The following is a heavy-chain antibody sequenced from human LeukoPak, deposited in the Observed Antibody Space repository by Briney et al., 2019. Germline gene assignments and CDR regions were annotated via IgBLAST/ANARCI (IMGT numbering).Heavy chain of an antibody. CDR1: GDSISSNYYY. D-gene: IGHD6-6*01. Sequence: SETLSLTCTVSGDSISSNYYYWSWIRQPPGKGLEWIGNIYHTGSTHYKPSLESRVTISMDRSKNQFSLKLSSVTAADTAVYYCARAGSTIAARYNWFNPWGQGTLVTVSS. V-gene: IGHV4-30-2*01. J-gene: IGHJ5*02. CDR3: ARAGSTIAARYNWFNP. CDR2: IYHTGST.